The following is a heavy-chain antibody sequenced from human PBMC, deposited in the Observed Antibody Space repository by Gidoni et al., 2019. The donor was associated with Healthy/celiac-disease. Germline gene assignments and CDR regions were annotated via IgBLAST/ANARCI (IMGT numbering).Heavy chain of an antibody. V-gene: IGHV4-38-2*02. D-gene: IGHD2-15*01. CDR3: AREGGYCSGGSCYKSY. CDR2: IYHSGST. Sequence: QVQLQESGPGLVKPSETLSLTCAVSGYSISSGYYWGWLRQPPGKGLEWIGSIYHSGSTYYNPSLKSRVTISVDTSKNQFSLKLSSVTAADTAVYYCAREGGYCSGGSCYKSYWGQGTLVTVSS. J-gene: IGHJ4*02. CDR1: GYSISSGYY.